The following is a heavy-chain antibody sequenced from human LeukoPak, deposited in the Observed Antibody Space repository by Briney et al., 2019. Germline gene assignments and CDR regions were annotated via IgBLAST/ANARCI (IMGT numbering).Heavy chain of an antibody. CDR2: IYYSGST. J-gene: IGHJ4*02. D-gene: IGHD3-10*01. CDR3: AGHSYYYGSGSFDY. Sequence: SETLSLTCTVSGGSISSFYWSWIRQPPGQGLECIGYIYYSGSTNYNPSLKSRVIMSVDTSKNQFSLKLSSVTAADTAVYYCAGHSYYYGSGSFDYWGQGTLVTVSS. CDR1: GGSISSFY. V-gene: IGHV4-59*13.